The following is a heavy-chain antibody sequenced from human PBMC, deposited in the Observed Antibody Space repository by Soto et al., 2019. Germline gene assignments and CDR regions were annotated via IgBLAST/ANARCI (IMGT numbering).Heavy chain of an antibody. CDR2: ISGSGGST. CDR3: AKYFYGRDLVFDY. CDR1: GFTFSSYA. J-gene: IGHJ4*02. D-gene: IGHD4-17*01. V-gene: IGHV3-23*01. Sequence: GGSLRLSCAASGFTFSSYAMSWVRQAPGKGLEWVSAISGSGGSTYYADSVKGRFTISRDNSKNTLYLQMNSLRAEDRAVYYCAKYFYGRDLVFDYWGQGTLVTVSS.